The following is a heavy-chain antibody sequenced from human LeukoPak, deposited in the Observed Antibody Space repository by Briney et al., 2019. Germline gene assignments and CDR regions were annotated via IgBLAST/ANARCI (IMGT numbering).Heavy chain of an antibody. J-gene: IGHJ5*02. CDR2: INPKSGGT. CDR3: GRVMSYCGGDCYSPYNWFDP. D-gene: IGHD2-21*02. V-gene: IGHV1-2*02. CDR1: GYTFTDFY. Sequence: ASVKVSCKASGYTFTDFYMHWVRQAPGQGLEWMGWINPKSGGTNYAQKFQGRVTMTRDTSISTAYMELSRLRSDDTAVYYCGRVMSYCGGDCYSPYNWFDPWGQGTLVTVSS.